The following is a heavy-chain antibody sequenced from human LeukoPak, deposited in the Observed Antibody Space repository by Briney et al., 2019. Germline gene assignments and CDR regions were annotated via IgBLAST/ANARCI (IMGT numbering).Heavy chain of an antibody. CDR2: IIPILGIA. D-gene: IGHD3-10*01. CDR1: GGTFSSYA. Sequence: SVKVSCKASGGTFSSYAISWVRQAPGQGLEWMGRIIPILGIANYAQKFQGRVTITADKSTSTAYMERSSLRSEDTAVYYCARYGSGSLFDPWGQGTLVIVSS. J-gene: IGHJ5*02. CDR3: ARYGSGSLFDP. V-gene: IGHV1-69*04.